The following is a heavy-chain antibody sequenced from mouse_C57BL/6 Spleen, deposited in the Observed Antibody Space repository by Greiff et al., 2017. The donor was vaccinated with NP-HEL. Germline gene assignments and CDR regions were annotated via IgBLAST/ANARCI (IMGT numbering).Heavy chain of an antibody. V-gene: IGHV5-4*01. CDR2: ISDGGSYT. Sequence: EVKLVESGGGLVKPGGSLKLSCAASGFTFSSYAMSWVRQTPEKRLEWVATISDGGSYTYYPDNVKGRFTISRDNAKNNLYLQMSHLKSEDTAMYYCARDSSGQGFAYWGQGTLVTVSA. D-gene: IGHD3-2*02. CDR1: GFTFSSYA. CDR3: ARDSSGQGFAY. J-gene: IGHJ3*01.